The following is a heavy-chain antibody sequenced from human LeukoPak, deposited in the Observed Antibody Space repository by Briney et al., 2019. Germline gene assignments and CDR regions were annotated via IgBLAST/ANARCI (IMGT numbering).Heavy chain of an antibody. J-gene: IGHJ4*02. D-gene: IGHD3-10*01. V-gene: IGHV3-23*01. CDR1: GFTFSSYD. CDR2: ISGSSGST. Sequence: GGSLRLSCAASGFTFSSYDMSWVRQAPGKGLEWVSAISGSSGSTYYADSVKGRFTISRDNSKSTLYLQMNSLRAEDTAVYYCANNYYGSGSYYNPRGYWGQGTLVTVSS. CDR3: ANNYYGSGSYYNPRGY.